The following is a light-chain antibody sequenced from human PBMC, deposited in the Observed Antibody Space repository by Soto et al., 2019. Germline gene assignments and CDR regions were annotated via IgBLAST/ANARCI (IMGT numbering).Light chain of an antibody. V-gene: IGKV3-15*01. CDR3: QQYNNWPWT. CDR2: GAS. Sequence: EIVMTQSPATLSVSPGGRATLSCRASQSISDTLAWYQQKPGQTPRLLIYGASTRATGFPARFSGSGSGTAFTITISSLQSEDFAVYYCQQYNNWPWTFGQGTKVEIK. CDR1: QSISDT. J-gene: IGKJ1*01.